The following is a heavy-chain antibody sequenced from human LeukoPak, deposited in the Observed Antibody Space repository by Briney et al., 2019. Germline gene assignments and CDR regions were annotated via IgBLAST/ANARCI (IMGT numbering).Heavy chain of an antibody. J-gene: IGHJ4*02. V-gene: IGHV1-18*01. Sequence: ASVKVSCKASGYTFTSYGIRWVRQAPGQGLAWMGWISAYNGNTNYAQKLQGRVTMTTDTSTSTAYMELRSLRSDDTAVYYCARDRLRYFDWLLPDYWGQGTLVTVSS. D-gene: IGHD3-9*01. CDR3: ARDRLRYFDWLLPDY. CDR1: GYTFTSYG. CDR2: ISAYNGNT.